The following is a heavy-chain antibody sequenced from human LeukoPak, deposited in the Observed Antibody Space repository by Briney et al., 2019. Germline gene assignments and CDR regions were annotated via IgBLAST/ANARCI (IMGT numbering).Heavy chain of an antibody. V-gene: IGHV6-1*01. CDR2: TYYRYKWYN. CDR1: GDSVSSYSAA. CDR3: ARERGYSSSWYRDYYYYGMDV. D-gene: IGHD6-13*01. Sequence: SQTLSLTCAISGDSVSSYSAAWNWIRQSPSRGLEWLGRTYYRYKWYNDYAVSVKSRITIHPDTSKNQFSLQLNSVTPEDTAVYYCARERGYSSSWYRDYYYYGMDVWGQGTTVTVSS. J-gene: IGHJ6*02.